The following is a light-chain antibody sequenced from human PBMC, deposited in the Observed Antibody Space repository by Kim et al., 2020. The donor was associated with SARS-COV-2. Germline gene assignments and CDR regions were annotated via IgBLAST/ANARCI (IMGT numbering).Light chain of an antibody. CDR3: QQYNSYSAS. CDR2: DAS. V-gene: IGKV1-5*01. Sequence: ASVGDRVTITCRASQSISSWLAWYQQKPGKAPKLLIYDASSLESGVPSRFSGSGSETEFTLTISSLQPDDFATYYCQQYNSYSASFGQGTKVDIK. CDR1: QSISSW. J-gene: IGKJ1*01.